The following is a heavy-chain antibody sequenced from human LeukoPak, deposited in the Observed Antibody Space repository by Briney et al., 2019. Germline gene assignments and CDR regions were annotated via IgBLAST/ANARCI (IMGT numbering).Heavy chain of an antibody. CDR1: GFTFNSYA. J-gene: IGHJ4*02. CDR3: AKELDPDYYDSSAYYYGSFDS. V-gene: IGHV3-23*01. Sequence: GGSLRLSCAASGFTFNSYAMTWVRQPPGKGLEWVSTISGSGGSTYYEDSVKGRFTISRDNSKNTLYLQMSSLGAEDTAVYYCAKELDPDYYDSSAYYYGSFDSWGQGTLVTVSS. CDR2: ISGSGGST. D-gene: IGHD3-22*01.